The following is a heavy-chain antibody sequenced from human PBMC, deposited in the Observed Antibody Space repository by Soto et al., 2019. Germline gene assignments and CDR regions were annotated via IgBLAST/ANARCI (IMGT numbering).Heavy chain of an antibody. J-gene: IGHJ6*03. CDR1: GGSFSGYY. V-gene: IGHV4-34*09. Sequence: LTCAVYGGSFSGYYWSWIRQPPGKGLEWIGEINHSGSTNYNPSLKSRVTISVDTSKNQFSLKLSSVTAADTAVYYCARVLYSNYGYYYYYMDVWGKGTTVTVSS. CDR2: INHSGST. D-gene: IGHD4-4*01. CDR3: ARVLYSNYGYYYYYMDV.